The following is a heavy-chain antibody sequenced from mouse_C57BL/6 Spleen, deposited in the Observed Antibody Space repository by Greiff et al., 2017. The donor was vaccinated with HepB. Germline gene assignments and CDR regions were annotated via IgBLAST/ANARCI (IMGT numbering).Heavy chain of an antibody. J-gene: IGHJ1*03. CDR3: ARHYSNWYFDV. Sequence: VQLVESGAELVKPGASVKISCKASGYAFSSYWMNWVKQRPGKGLEWIGQIYPGDGDTNYNGKFKGKATLTADKSSSTAYMQLSSLTSEDSAVYFCARHYSNWYFDVWGTGTTVTVSS. D-gene: IGHD2-5*01. CDR2: IYPGDGDT. V-gene: IGHV1-80*01. CDR1: GYAFSSYW.